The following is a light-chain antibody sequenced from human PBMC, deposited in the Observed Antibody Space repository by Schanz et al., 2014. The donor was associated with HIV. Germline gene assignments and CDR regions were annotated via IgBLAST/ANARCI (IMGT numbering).Light chain of an antibody. CDR3: QQYTRYPPFT. J-gene: IGKJ2*01. Sequence: EIVLTQSPGSLSLSPGERATLSCRASQSVSSNLAWYQQKPGQAPTLLIYDSSARATGLSARFSGRGSGTEFTLTISSLQPDDLATYYCQQYTRYPPFTFGQGTKLEIK. CDR2: DSS. CDR1: QSVSSN. V-gene: IGKV3-15*01.